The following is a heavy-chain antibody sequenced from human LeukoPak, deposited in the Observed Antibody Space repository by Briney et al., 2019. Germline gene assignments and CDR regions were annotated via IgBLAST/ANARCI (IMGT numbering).Heavy chain of an antibody. CDR2: IYHSGST. CDR3: ARVVPAATSDYYMDV. V-gene: IGHV4-30-2*01. CDR1: GGSISSGGYY. J-gene: IGHJ6*03. Sequence: SQTLSLTCTVSGGSISSGGYYWSWIRQPPGKGLEWIGYIYHSGSTYYNPSLKSRVTISVDRSKNQFSLKLSSVTAADTAVYYCARVVPAATSDYYMDVWGKGTTVTVSS. D-gene: IGHD2-2*01.